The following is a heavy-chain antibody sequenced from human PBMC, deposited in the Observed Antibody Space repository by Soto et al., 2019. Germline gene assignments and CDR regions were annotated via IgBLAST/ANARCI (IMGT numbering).Heavy chain of an antibody. D-gene: IGHD6-6*01. V-gene: IGHV4-4*07. CDR3: ARADGEGSSPAVIY. J-gene: IGHJ1*01. Sequence: EPMSQSCPVSEGSLSSYYGSLIRTPAGKGLEWIGRIYTSGSTNYNPSLKSRVTMSVDTSKNQFSLKLSSVTAADTAVYYCARADGEGSSPAVIYCGQGLMFTLSS. CDR1: EGSLSSYY. CDR2: IYTSGST.